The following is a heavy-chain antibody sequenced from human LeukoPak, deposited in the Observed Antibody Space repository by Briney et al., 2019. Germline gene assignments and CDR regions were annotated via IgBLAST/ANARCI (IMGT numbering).Heavy chain of an antibody. J-gene: IGHJ4*02. D-gene: IGHD5-12*01. CDR1: GYTFTGYY. Sequence: ASVKVSCKASGYTFTGYYTHWVRQAPGQGLEWMGWINPNSGGTNYAQKFQGRVTMTRDTSISTAYMELSRLRSDDTAVYYCARDRWLRNPRGAIDYWGQGTLVTVSS. CDR3: ARDRWLRNPRGAIDY. CDR2: INPNSGGT. V-gene: IGHV1-2*02.